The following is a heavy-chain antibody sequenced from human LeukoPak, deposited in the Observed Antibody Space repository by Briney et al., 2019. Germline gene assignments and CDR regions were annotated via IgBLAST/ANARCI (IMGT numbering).Heavy chain of an antibody. Sequence: SETLSLTCTVSGGSISSSSYYWSWIRQPAGKGLEWIGRIYTSGSTNYNPSLKSRVTISVDTSKNQFSLKLSSVTAADTAVYYCARVIVGATTDYYYYMDVWGKGTTVTISS. V-gene: IGHV4-61*02. J-gene: IGHJ6*03. CDR2: IYTSGST. D-gene: IGHD1-26*01. CDR1: GGSISSSSYY. CDR3: ARVIVGATTDYYYYMDV.